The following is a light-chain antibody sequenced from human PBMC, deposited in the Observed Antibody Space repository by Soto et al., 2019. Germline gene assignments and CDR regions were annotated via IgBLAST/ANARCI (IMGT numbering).Light chain of an antibody. Sequence: QSALTQPASVSGSPGQSITISYTGTSSDVGGYNYVSWYQQHPAKAPKLMIYEVSNRPSGVSHRFSGSKSGNTASLTISGLKAEDEADYYCFSYTTSSTLVFGGGTKLTVL. CDR1: SSDVGGYNY. V-gene: IGLV2-14*01. CDR3: FSYTTSSTLV. J-gene: IGLJ3*02. CDR2: EVS.